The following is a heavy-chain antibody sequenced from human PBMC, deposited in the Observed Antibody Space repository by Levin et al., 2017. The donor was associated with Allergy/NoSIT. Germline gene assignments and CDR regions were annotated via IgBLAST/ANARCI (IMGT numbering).Heavy chain of an antibody. V-gene: IGHV3-43*01. CDR1: GFTFDDYT. Sequence: GESLKISCAASGFTFDDYTMHWVRQAPGKGLEWVSIISWDGGSTYYADSVKGRVTISRDNSKNSLYLQMNSLRTEDTALYYCAKGGVPAAYTGMDVWGQGTTVTVSS. CDR3: AKGGVPAAYTGMDV. CDR2: ISWDGGST. J-gene: IGHJ6*02. D-gene: IGHD2-2*01.